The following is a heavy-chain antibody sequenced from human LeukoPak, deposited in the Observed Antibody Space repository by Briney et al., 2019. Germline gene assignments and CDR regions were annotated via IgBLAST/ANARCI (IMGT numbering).Heavy chain of an antibody. CDR2: ISSSSSYI. V-gene: IGHV3-21*01. CDR3: ARLRYCGGDCYLAAFDY. CDR1: GFTFSSYS. D-gene: IGHD2-21*02. J-gene: IGHJ4*02. Sequence: GGSLRLSCAASGFTFSSYSMNWVRQAPGKGLEWVSSISSSSSYIYYADSVKGRFTISRDSAKNSLYLQMNSLRAEDTAVYYCARLRYCGGDCYLAAFDYWGQGTLVTVSS.